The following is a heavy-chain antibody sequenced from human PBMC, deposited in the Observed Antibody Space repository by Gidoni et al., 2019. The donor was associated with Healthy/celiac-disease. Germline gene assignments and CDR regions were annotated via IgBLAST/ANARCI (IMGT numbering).Heavy chain of an antibody. CDR2: IWYDGSNK. D-gene: IGHD2-15*01. V-gene: IGHV3-33*01. J-gene: IGHJ3*02. Sequence: QVQLVESGGGVVQPGRSLRLSCAASGFTFSSYGMHWVRQAPGKGLGWVAVIWYDGSNKYYAASVKGRFTISRDNSKNTLYLQMNSLRAEDTAVYYCARDRGVVVAVDAFDIWGQGTMVTVSS. CDR3: ARDRGVVVAVDAFDI. CDR1: GFTFSSYG.